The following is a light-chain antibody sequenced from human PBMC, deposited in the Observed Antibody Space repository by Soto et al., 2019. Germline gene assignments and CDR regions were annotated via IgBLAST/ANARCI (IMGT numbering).Light chain of an antibody. V-gene: IGLV2-23*02. CDR2: EVG. CDR1: SSDVGRYNL. J-gene: IGLJ1*01. CDR3: CSFAPNNTFV. Sequence: QSVLTQPASVSGSPGQSIIISCNGTSSDVGRYNLVSWYQHYPGKAPKLLMYEVGKRASGVSNRFSGSKFGSSASLTVSGLQTEDEGDYFCCSFAPNNTFVFGTRTKLTVL.